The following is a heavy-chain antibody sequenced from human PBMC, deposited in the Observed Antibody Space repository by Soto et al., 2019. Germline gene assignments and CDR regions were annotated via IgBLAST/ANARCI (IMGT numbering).Heavy chain of an antibody. D-gene: IGHD3-10*01. CDR1: GGSVSDKTYY. CDR3: ARDPYYYGSGSYPYYYYYGMDV. Sequence: SETLSLTCSVSGGSVSDKTYYWSWIRQPPGKRLEWIGYVYYSGTTNYNPSLKSRVTISVDTSKNQFSLKLSSVTAADTAVYYCARDPYYYGSGSYPYYYYYGMDVWGQGTTVTVSS. CDR2: VYYSGTT. J-gene: IGHJ6*02. V-gene: IGHV4-61*01.